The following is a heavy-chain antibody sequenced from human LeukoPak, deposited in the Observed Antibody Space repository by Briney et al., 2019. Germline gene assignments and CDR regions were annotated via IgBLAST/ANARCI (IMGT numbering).Heavy chain of an antibody. CDR1: GFTFSTYG. Sequence: PGGSLRLSCVASGFTFSTYGMHWVRQAPGKGLEWVAVMSHDGSIEKYAGSVKGRFTISRDNSKKTLFLQMNSLGSDDAAVYYCARAKIIQSITHMDVWGQGTTVTVSS. V-gene: IGHV3-30*03. CDR2: MSHDGSIE. J-gene: IGHJ6*02. CDR3: ARAKIIQSITHMDV. D-gene: IGHD5-18*01.